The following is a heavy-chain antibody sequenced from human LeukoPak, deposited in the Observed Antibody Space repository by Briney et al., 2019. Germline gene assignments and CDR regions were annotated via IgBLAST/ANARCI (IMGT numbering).Heavy chain of an antibody. D-gene: IGHD3-9*01. CDR2: INPNSGGT. CDR3: ARSPHILTGENFDY. Sequence: GSSVKVSCKASGYTFTYRYLHWVRQAPGQGLEWMGWINPNSGGTNYAQKFQGRVTMTRDTSITTAYMEMSRLRSDDTALYYCARSPHILTGENFDYWGQGTLVTVSS. J-gene: IGHJ4*02. CDR1: GYTFTYRY. V-gene: IGHV1-2*02.